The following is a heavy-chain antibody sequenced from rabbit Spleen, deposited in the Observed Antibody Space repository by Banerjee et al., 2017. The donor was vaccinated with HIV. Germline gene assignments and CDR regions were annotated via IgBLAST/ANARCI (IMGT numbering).Heavy chain of an antibody. CDR3: ARDAGSGHYIDAYFDL. J-gene: IGHJ4*01. Sequence: QEQLVESRGGLVQPEGSLALTCKASGFSFSVYYYMCWVRQAPGKGLELIACIGTVSGSTYYASWAKGRLTISKTSSTTVTLQMTSLTAADTATYFCARDAGSGHYIDAYFDLWGQGTLVTVS. D-gene: IGHD8-1*01. CDR2: IGTVSGST. V-gene: IGHV1S45*01. CDR1: GFSFSVYYY.